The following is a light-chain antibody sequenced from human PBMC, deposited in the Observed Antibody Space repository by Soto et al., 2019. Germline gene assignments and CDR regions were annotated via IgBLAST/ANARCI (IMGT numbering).Light chain of an antibody. CDR3: QTWGTGIHV. CDR2: LNSDGSH. Sequence: QPVLTQSPSASASLGASVKLTCTLSSGHSSYATAWHQQQPEKGPRYLMKLNSDGSHSKGDGIPDRFSGSSSGAERYLTISSLQSEDEADYYCQTWGTGIHVFGTGTKLTVL. CDR1: SGHSSYA. J-gene: IGLJ1*01. V-gene: IGLV4-69*01.